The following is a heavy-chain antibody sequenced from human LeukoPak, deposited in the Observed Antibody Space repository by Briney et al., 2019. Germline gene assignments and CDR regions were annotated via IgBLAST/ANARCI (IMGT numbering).Heavy chain of an antibody. CDR3: ARVGGSSWDNFDY. Sequence: SETLSLTCTVSGGSFNSYYCAWIRQPPGKGLEWIGYIYYTGSAKYNPSLKSRVTISVDTSKNRFSLKLSSVTAADTAVYYCARVGGSSWDNFDYWGQGTLVTVSS. D-gene: IGHD6-13*01. J-gene: IGHJ4*02. CDR2: IYYTGSA. CDR1: GGSFNSYY. V-gene: IGHV4-59*01.